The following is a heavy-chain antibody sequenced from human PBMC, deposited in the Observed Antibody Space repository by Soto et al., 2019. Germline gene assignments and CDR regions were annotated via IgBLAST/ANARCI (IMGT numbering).Heavy chain of an antibody. CDR2: INAGYGNT. Sequence: GHLLQSGAEVRKPGASVKVSCKASGYTFSSYAMHWVRQAPGQRLEWMGWINAGYGNTKSSQKVQDRVTISRDTYASTAYMELTILRSEDTAVYYCARDTGDGTFDFWGQGTLVTVSS. D-gene: IGHD7-27*01. V-gene: IGHV1-3*01. J-gene: IGHJ4*02. CDR1: GYTFSSYA. CDR3: ARDTGDGTFDF.